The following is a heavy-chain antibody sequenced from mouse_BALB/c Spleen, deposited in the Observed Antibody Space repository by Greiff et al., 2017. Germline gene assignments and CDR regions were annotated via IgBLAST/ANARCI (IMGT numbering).Heavy chain of an antibody. Sequence: EVKVEESGGGLVKPGGSLKLSCAASGFTFSSYTMSWVRQTPEKRLEWVATISSGGSYTYYPDSVKGRFTISRDNAKNTLYLQMSSLKSEDTAMYYCTREGGLLRLQAMDYWGQGTSVTVSS. CDR2: ISSGGSYT. D-gene: IGHD1-2*01. CDR1: GFTFSSYT. J-gene: IGHJ4*01. V-gene: IGHV5-6-4*01. CDR3: TREGGLLRLQAMDY.